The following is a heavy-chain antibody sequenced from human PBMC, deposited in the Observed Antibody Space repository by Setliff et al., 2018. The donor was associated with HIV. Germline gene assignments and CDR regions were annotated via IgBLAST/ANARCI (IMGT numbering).Heavy chain of an antibody. V-gene: IGHV4-61*08. J-gene: IGHJ3*02. CDR1: GGSISSGGYY. D-gene: IGHD1-26*01. CDR3: ARYRPNHPQNAFDI. CDR2: INHSGRT. Sequence: SETLSLTCTVSGGSISSGGYYWSWIRQHPGKGLEWIGEINHSGRTNYNPSLKSRVTISVYTSKNQFSLMLSSVTAADTAVYYCARYRPNHPQNAFDIWGQGTMVTVSS.